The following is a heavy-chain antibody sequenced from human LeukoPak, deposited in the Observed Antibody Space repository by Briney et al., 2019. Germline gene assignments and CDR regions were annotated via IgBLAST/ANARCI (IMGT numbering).Heavy chain of an antibody. CDR3: ARDGEHVLAHDY. D-gene: IGHD3-10*01. J-gene: IGHJ4*02. V-gene: IGHV3-48*01. CDR1: GFTFSSCT. CDR2: IGTSSTTI. Sequence: GGSLRLSCAASGFTFSSCTMNWVRQPPGKGLEWVSNIGTSSTTIYYADSVKGRFTISRDNAKNSLYLQMNSLRADDTAVYYCARDGEHVLAHDYWGQGTLVTVTS.